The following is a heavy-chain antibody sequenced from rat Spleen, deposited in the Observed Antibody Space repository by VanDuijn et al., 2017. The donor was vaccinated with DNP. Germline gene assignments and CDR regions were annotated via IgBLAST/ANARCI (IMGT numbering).Heavy chain of an antibody. V-gene: IGHV5-7*01. CDR3: AKPDY. J-gene: IGHJ2*01. Sequence: EVHLVQSGGGLVQPGRSLQLSCAGSGFTFSDYNMAWVRQAPKKGLEWVATINYDGSSADYRDSVKGRFTISRDNAKSTLYLQMDSLRSEDTATYYCAKPDYWGQGVMVTVSS. CDR2: INYDGSSA. CDR1: GFTFSDYN.